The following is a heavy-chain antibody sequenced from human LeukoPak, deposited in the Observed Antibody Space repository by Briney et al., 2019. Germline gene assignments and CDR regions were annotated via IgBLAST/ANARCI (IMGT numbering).Heavy chain of an antibody. D-gene: IGHD5-18*01. CDR3: ASARRGYSYGYSDY. CDR1: GGTFSSYA. J-gene: IGHJ4*02. Sequence: GSSVNVSCKASGGTFSSYAISWVRQAPGQGLEWMGGIIPIFGTANYAQKFQGRVTITADKSTSTAYMELSSLRSEDTAVYYYASARRGYSYGYSDYWGQGTLVTVSS. V-gene: IGHV1-69*06. CDR2: IIPIFGTA.